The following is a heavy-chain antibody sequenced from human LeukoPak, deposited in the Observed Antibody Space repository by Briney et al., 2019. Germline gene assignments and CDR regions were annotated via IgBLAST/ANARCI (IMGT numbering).Heavy chain of an antibody. CDR3: AREYYYGSAILYYFDS. D-gene: IGHD3-10*01. Sequence: GGSLRLSCVASGFTFSHNWMTWVRQAPGKGLELVANIKHDGSDKYYVDSVEGRFTISRDNAKNSVYLQMNSLRADDTAVYYCAREYYYGSAILYYFDSWGQGTLVTVSS. V-gene: IGHV3-7*01. CDR2: IKHDGSDK. J-gene: IGHJ4*02. CDR1: GFTFSHNW.